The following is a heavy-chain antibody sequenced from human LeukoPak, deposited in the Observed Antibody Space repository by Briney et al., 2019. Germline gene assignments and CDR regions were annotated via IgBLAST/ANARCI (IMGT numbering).Heavy chain of an antibody. CDR3: ARVYSSSWYSGYHFDY. V-gene: IGHV1-3*01. Sequence: GASVKVSCKASGYTFPSYAMHWVRQAPGQRLEWMGWINAGNGDTKFSQKFQGRVTITRDTSASTAYMELSRLRSEDTAVYYCARVYSSSWYSGYHFDYWGQETLVTVSS. CDR2: INAGNGDT. J-gene: IGHJ4*02. CDR1: GYTFPSYA. D-gene: IGHD6-13*01.